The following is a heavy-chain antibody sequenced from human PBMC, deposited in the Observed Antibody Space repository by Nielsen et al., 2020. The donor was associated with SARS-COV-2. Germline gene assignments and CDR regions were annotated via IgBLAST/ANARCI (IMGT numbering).Heavy chain of an antibody. V-gene: IGHV3-15*01. J-gene: IGHJ4*02. CDR1: GFTFSSYA. Sequence: GESLKISCAASGFTFSSYAMSWVRQAPGKGLEWVGRIKSKTDGGTTDYAAPVKGRFTISRDDSKNTLYLQMNSLKTEDTAVHYCTTYYYDSSGYLPLNYFDYWGQGTLVTVSS. CDR3: TTYYYDSSGYLPLNYFDY. CDR2: IKSKTDGGTT. D-gene: IGHD3-22*01.